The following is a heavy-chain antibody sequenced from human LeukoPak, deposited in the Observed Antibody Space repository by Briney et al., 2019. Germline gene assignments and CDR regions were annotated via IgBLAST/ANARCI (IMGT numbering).Heavy chain of an antibody. D-gene: IGHD6-19*01. Sequence: EASVKVSCKVSGYTLTELSMHWVRQAPGKGLEWMGGFDPEDGETIYAQKFQGRVTMTEDKSTDTAYMEMSSLRSEDTAVYYCATDREQWLKPAEYFQHWGQGTLSPSPQ. CDR1: GYTLTELS. V-gene: IGHV1-24*01. CDR3: ATDREQWLKPAEYFQH. CDR2: FDPEDGET. J-gene: IGHJ1*01.